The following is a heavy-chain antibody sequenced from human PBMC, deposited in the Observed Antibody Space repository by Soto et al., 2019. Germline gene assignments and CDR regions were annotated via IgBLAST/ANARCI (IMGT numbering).Heavy chain of an antibody. CDR1: GGTFSSYT. D-gene: IGHD2-15*01. J-gene: IGHJ3*02. V-gene: IGHV1-69*02. CDR2: IIPILGIA. CDR3: ARSRTPRDIVVVVAAQDDAFDI. Sequence: SVKVSCKASGGTFSSYTISWVRQAPGQGLEWMGRIIPILGIANYAQKFQGRVTITADKSTSTAYMELSSLRSEDTAVYYCARSRTPRDIVVVVAAQDDAFDIWGQGTMVTVSS.